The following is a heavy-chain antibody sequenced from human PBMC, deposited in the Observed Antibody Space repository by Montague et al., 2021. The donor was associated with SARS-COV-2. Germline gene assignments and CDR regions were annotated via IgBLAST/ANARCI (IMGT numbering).Heavy chain of an antibody. CDR2: INHSGST. Sequence: SETLSLTCAVYGGSFSGYYWSWIRQPPGKGLEWIGEINHSGSTNYNPSLKSRVTISVDTSKNQSSLKLSSVTAADTAVYYCARGRSSRTYYYYMDVWGKGTTVTVSS. CDR3: ARGRSSRTYYYYMDV. V-gene: IGHV4-34*01. J-gene: IGHJ6*03. D-gene: IGHD6-6*01. CDR1: GGSFSGYY.